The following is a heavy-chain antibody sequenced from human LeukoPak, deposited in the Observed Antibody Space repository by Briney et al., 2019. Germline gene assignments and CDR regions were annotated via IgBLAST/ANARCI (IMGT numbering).Heavy chain of an antibody. CDR1: GGSVSSGFYF. D-gene: IGHD5-24*01. V-gene: IGHV4-61*01. CDR3: ARKARDGYKFDY. Sequence: SQTRSLTCTVSGGSVSSGFYFWSWIRQTPGKGLEWIAYIYNIKSTNYSPSLKSRATVSVDTSKNQFSLKLSSVTAADTAVYYCARKARDGYKFDYWGQGTLVTVSS. J-gene: IGHJ4*02. CDR2: IYNIKST.